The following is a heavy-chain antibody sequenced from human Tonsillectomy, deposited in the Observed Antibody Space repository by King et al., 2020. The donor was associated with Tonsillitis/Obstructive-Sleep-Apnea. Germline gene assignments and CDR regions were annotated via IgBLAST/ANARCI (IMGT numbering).Heavy chain of an antibody. J-gene: IGHJ5*02. Sequence: QLQESGPGLVKPSQTLSLTCTVSGGSISSGGYYWSWIRQHPGKGLEWIGYIYYSGSTYYNPSLKSRVTISVDTSKNQFSLKLSSVTAADTAVYYCAGGPRVDIVVVPAASGDWFDPWGQGTLVTVSS. CDR1: GGSISSGGYY. CDR2: IYYSGST. CDR3: AGGPRVDIVVVPAASGDWFDP. V-gene: IGHV4-31*03. D-gene: IGHD2-2*03.